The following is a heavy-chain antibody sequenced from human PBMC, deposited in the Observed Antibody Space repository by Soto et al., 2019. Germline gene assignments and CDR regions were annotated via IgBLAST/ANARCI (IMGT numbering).Heavy chain of an antibody. CDR2: IYWNDDK. CDR1: GFSLSTSGVG. V-gene: IGHV2-5*01. CDR3: AHVLCGGDFYYFDY. Sequence: SGPTLVNPTQTLTLTCTFSGFSLSTSGVGVGWIRQPPGTALEWLALIYWNDDKRYSPSLKSRLTITKDTSKNQVVLTMTNMDPVDTATYYCAHVLCGGDFYYFDYWGQGTPVTVSS. D-gene: IGHD2-21*02. J-gene: IGHJ4*02.